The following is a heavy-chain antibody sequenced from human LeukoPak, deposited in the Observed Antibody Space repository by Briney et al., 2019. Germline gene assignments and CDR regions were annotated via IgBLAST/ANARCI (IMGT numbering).Heavy chain of an antibody. Sequence: GASVKVSCKASGYAFTAYNVHWVRQAPGQGLEWMGRIISNSGDANYAQKFQGGVTITRDTSINTVYMELSRLKSDDTAVYYCARGHNYGFEYWGQGTLVTVSS. CDR3: ARGHNYGFEY. V-gene: IGHV1-2*06. CDR2: IISNSGDA. CDR1: GYAFTAYN. J-gene: IGHJ4*02. D-gene: IGHD5-18*01.